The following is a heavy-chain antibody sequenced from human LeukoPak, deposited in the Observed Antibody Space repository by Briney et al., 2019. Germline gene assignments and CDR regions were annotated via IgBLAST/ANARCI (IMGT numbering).Heavy chain of an antibody. CDR1: GYTFTNYH. J-gene: IGHJ4*02. Sequence: VASVKVSCKASGYTFTNYHINWVRQAYGQGLEWMTWINPDTGDKGYARKFQDRVTITTDTSISTAYMELSSLSSEDTAVYFCARTTSMTASGYDYWGQGTLVTVSS. CDR2: INPDTGDK. V-gene: IGHV1-8*03. CDR3: ARTTSMTASGYDY. D-gene: IGHD2-21*02.